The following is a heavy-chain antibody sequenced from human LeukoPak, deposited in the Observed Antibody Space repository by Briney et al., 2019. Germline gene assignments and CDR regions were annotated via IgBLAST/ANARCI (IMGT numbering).Heavy chain of an antibody. CDR2: IYTSGST. V-gene: IGHV4-4*07. D-gene: IGHD2-2*01. J-gene: IGHJ6*02. CDR3: AREGRERYCSSTSCYFYYYGMDV. Sequence: SETLSLTCTVSGGSISSYYWSWIRQPAGKGLEWIGRIYTSGSTNYNPSLKSRVTMSVDTSKNQFSLKLSSVTAADTAVYYCAREGRERYCSSTSCYFYYYGMDVWGQGTTVTVSS. CDR1: GGSISSYY.